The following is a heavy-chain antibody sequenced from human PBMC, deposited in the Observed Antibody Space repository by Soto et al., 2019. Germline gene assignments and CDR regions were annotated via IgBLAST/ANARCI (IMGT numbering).Heavy chain of an antibody. CDR2: LYYSGSA. D-gene: IGHD5-12*01. CDR3: ARRDRGGNGGKSFPF. V-gene: IGHV4-39*01. J-gene: IGHJ4*02. CDR1: AASSGRSSYF. Sequence: ASETLSLTCTVSAASSGRSSYFWSWIRQPPGKGLEWIGSLYYSGSAYYNPSLYSRVTISADTSKNLLSLKLRSVTAADTAVYYCARRDRGGNGGKSFPFWGQGTLVTVSS.